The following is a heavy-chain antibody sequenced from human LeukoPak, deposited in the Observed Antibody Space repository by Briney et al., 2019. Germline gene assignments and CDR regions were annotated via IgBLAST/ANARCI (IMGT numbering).Heavy chain of an antibody. CDR2: IKSKTDGGTT. J-gene: IGHJ3*02. D-gene: IGHD6-13*01. V-gene: IGHV3-15*01. CDR1: GFTFSNAW. Sequence: PGGSLRLYCAASGFTFSNAWMGWVRQDPGKGLEWVGGIKSKTDGGTTDYAAPVKGRFTISRDDSKNTLYLQMNSLKTEDTAVYYCTTDSSSWYVDIWGQGTMVTVSS. CDR3: TTDSSSWYVDI.